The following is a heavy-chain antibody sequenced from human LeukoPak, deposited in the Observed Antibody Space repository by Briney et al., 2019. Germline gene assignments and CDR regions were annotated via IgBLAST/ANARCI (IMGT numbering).Heavy chain of an antibody. V-gene: IGHV3-21*04. CDR3: VKDRTGNYVAWFDP. CDR1: GFTFSSYR. J-gene: IGHJ5*02. D-gene: IGHD4-11*01. Sequence: PGGSLRLSCAASGFTFSSYRMNWVRQAPGKGQEWVSLISSNSSHTYNADSVKGRFTISRDNAKNSLYLEMNSLRVEDTAVYYCVKDRTGNYVAWFDPWGQGTLVTVSS. CDR2: ISSNSSHT.